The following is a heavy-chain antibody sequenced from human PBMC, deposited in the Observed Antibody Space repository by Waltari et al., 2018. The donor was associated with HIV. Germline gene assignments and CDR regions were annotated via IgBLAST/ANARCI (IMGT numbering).Heavy chain of an antibody. D-gene: IGHD6-19*01. CDR3: ARDLEEYAQWLLLPHDF. Sequence: QVHLVESGGGVVQPGGSLRLACAASGFTFTSYGMPWVRQAPGKGLKWVAFIRYDGSNKYHADAVKGRFTISRDNPKKTLYLQMNSLRAEDTAVYYCARDLEEYAQWLLLPHDFWGQGTLVTVSS. V-gene: IGHV3-30*02. J-gene: IGHJ4*02. CDR1: GFTFTSYG. CDR2: IRYDGSNK.